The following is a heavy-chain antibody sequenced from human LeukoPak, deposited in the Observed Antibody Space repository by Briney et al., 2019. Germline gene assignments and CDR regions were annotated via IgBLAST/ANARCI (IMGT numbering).Heavy chain of an antibody. Sequence: GGSLRLSCAASGFTFSSYEMNWVRQAPGKGLEWVSYISSSGSTTYYADSVKGRFTISRDNSKNTLYLQMNSLRAEDTAVYYCARDPSHITIFGVVTPSYYYYMDVWGKGTTVTVSS. V-gene: IGHV3-48*03. CDR1: GFTFSSYE. J-gene: IGHJ6*03. CDR2: ISSSGSTT. D-gene: IGHD3-3*01. CDR3: ARDPSHITIFGVVTPSYYYYMDV.